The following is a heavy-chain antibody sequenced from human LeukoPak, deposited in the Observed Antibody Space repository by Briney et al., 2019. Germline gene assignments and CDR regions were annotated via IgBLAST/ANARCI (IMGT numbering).Heavy chain of an antibody. CDR3: ARRGSGKYFDQ. V-gene: IGHV4-30-2*01. CDR2: IYHSGST. Sequence: SETLSLTCTVSGGSISSGGYYWSWIRQPPGKGLEWIGYIYHSGSTYYNPSLKSRVTISVDTSKNQFSLKLSSVTAADTAVYYCARRGSGKYFDQWGQGTLVTVSS. CDR1: GGSISSGGYY. D-gene: IGHD3-10*01. J-gene: IGHJ4*02.